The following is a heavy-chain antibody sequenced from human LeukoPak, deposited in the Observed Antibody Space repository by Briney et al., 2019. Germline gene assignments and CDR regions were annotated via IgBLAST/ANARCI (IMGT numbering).Heavy chain of an antibody. J-gene: IGHJ4*02. D-gene: IGHD3-22*01. CDR2: ISGSGGFT. V-gene: IGHV3-23*01. CDR3: AKGYYDSSGYYDFDY. Sequence: PGGSLRLSCAASGFIFSSYAMSWVRQVPGKGLEWVSLISGSGGFTYYADSVKGRFTISRDNSKNTLYLQMNSLRADDTAVYYCAKGYYDSSGYYDFDYWGQGTLVTVSS. CDR1: GFIFSSYA.